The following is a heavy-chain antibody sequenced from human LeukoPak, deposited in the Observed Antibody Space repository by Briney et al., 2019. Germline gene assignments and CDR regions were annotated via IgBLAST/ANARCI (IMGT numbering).Heavy chain of an antibody. Sequence: GGSLRLSCAASGFTFSSYAMHWVRQAPGKGLEWVAVISHDGSNKYYADSVKGRFTISRDNSKNTLYLQMNSLRAEDTAVYYCARRKGLSYSSSSWGAFDIWGQGTMDTVSS. J-gene: IGHJ3*02. CDR3: ARRKGLSYSSSSWGAFDI. CDR2: ISHDGSNK. D-gene: IGHD6-6*01. CDR1: GFTFSSYA. V-gene: IGHV3-30-3*01.